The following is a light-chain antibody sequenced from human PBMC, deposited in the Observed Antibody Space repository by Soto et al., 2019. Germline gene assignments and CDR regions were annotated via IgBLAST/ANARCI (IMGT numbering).Light chain of an antibody. J-gene: IGKJ4*01. CDR3: QQYDTYPLT. V-gene: IGKV1-5*03. CDR1: ESISNW. CDR2: KAS. Sequence: DIQMTQSPSTLSASVGDRVIITCRASESISNWLAWYQQKPGKAPNLLIYKASSLKSGVPLRFSGSGSGTEFTLTISSLQPDDFATYYCQQYDTYPLTFGGGTKVDIK.